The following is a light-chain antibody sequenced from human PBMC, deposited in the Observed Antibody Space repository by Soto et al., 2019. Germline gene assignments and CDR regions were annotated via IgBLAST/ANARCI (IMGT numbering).Light chain of an antibody. CDR2: DVS. CDR3: SSYTSSSTLV. V-gene: IGLV2-14*01. Sequence: QSALTQPASVSWSPGQSITISCTGTSSDVGGYNYVSWYQQHPGKAPKLMIYDVSNRPSGVSNRFSGSKSGNTASLTISGLPAEDEADYYCSSYTSSSTLVFGTGTKLTVL. CDR1: SSDVGGYNY. J-gene: IGLJ1*01.